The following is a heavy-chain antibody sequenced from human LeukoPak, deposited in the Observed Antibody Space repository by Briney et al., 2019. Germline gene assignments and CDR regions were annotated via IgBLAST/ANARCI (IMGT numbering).Heavy chain of an antibody. CDR1: GFTFSSYE. J-gene: IGHJ6*02. CDR3: ARTMVYDYYYYGMDV. V-gene: IGHV3-48*03. CDR2: ISSSGSTI. Sequence: PGGSLRLSCAASGFTFSSYEMNWVRQAPGKGLEWVSYISSSGSTIYYADSVKGRFTISRDNAKNSLYLQMNSLRAEDTAVYYCARTMVYDYYYYGMDVWGQGTTVTVSS. D-gene: IGHD2-8*01.